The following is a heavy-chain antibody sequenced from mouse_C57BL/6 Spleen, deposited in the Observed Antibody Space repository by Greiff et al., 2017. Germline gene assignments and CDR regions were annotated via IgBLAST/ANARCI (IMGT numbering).Heavy chain of an antibody. CDR2: ISYDGSN. D-gene: IGHD3-2*02. CDR3: ARDGTAQALDY. J-gene: IGHJ2*01. CDR1: GYSITSGYY. V-gene: IGHV3-6*01. Sequence: EESGPGLVKPSQSLSLTCSVTGYSITSGYYWNWIRQFPGNKLEWMGYISYDGSNNYNPSLKNRISITRDTSKNQFFLKLNSVTTEDTATYYCARDGTAQALDYWGQGTTLTVSS.